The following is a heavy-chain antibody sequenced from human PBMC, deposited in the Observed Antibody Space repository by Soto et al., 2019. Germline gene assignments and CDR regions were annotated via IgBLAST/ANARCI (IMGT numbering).Heavy chain of an antibody. CDR3: ARDNDRLQLGGNYYYILDV. J-gene: IGHJ6*02. CDR2: IMPVFPTP. Sequence: QVQLVQSGAEVKKPGSSVKVACKTSGGTFSTSAISRVRQAPGQGLEWVGGIMPVFPTPDYAQNFQGRVTITADDSTTTAYLELTSLRADDTAVYYCARDNDRLQLGGNYYYILDVWGQGTEITVSS. CDR1: GGTFSTSA. D-gene: IGHD1-1*01. V-gene: IGHV1-69*12.